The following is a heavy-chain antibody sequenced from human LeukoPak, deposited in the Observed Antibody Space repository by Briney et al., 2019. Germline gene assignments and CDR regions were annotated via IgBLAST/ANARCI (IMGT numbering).Heavy chain of an antibody. CDR1: GGSISSYY. Sequence: SETLSLTCTVSGGSISSYYWSWIRQPAGKGLEWIGRIYTSGSTNYNPSLKSRVTMSVDTSKNQFSLKLSSVTAADTAVYYCAKGSGWLLPQYFDFWGQGTLVTVSS. CDR2: IYTSGST. J-gene: IGHJ4*02. CDR3: AKGSGWLLPQYFDF. D-gene: IGHD2-21*01. V-gene: IGHV4-4*07.